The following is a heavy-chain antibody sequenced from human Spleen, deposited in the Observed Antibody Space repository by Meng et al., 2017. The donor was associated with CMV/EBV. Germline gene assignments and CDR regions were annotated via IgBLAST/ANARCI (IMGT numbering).Heavy chain of an antibody. V-gene: IGHV3-11*04. D-gene: IGHD2-15*01. CDR3: ANNGGLAGRLLYY. J-gene: IGHJ4*02. CDR1: RFTFSDYY. CDR2: ISSGGTTI. Sequence: GGSLRLSCAASRFTFSDYYMSWIRQAPGKRPEWVSYISSGGTTIYYADSVKGRFTISRDNAKSSVYLQMNSLRAEDTAVYYCANNGGLAGRLLYYWGQGTLVTVSS.